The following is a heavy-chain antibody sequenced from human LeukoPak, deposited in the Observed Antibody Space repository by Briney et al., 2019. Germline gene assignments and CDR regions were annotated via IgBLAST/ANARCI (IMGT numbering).Heavy chain of an antibody. CDR2: ITGRGDST. V-gene: IGHV3-23*01. J-gene: IGHJ4*02. CDR3: AKRGVVIRVILVGFHKEANYFDS. CDR1: GFTLSSSA. D-gene: IGHD3-22*01. Sequence: GGSLRLSCAASGFTLSSSAMSWVRQPPGKGLEWVSTITGRGDSTFYADSVRGRFTISGDTSENTLYLQMNSLRAEDTAFYFCAKRGVVIRVILVGFHKEANYFDSWGQGALVTVSS.